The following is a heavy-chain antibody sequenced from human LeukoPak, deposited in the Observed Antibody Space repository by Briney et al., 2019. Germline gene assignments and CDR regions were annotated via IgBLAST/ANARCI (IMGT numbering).Heavy chain of an antibody. CDR2: INHSGST. V-gene: IGHV4-34*01. CDR1: GGSFSGYY. Sequence: SETLSLTCAVYGGSFSGYYWSWIRQPPGKGLEWIGEINHSGSTNYNPSLKSRVTISVDTSKNQFSLKLSSVTAADTAVYYCASLYSGSYYYYGMDVWGQGTTVTVSS. J-gene: IGHJ6*02. CDR3: ASLYSGSYYYYGMDV. D-gene: IGHD1-26*01.